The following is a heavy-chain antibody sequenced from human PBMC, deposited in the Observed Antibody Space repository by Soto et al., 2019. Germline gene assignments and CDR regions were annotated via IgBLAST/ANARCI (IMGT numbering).Heavy chain of an antibody. Sequence: GGSLRLSCAASGFTFSSYAMSWVRQAPGKGLEWVSAISGSGGSTYYADSVKGRFTISRDNSKNTLYLQMNSLRAEDTAVYYCAKVPRPFLRSPPYYFDYWGQGTLVTVSS. D-gene: IGHD4-17*01. J-gene: IGHJ4*02. V-gene: IGHV3-23*01. CDR3: AKVPRPFLRSPPYYFDY. CDR1: GFTFSSYA. CDR2: ISGSGGST.